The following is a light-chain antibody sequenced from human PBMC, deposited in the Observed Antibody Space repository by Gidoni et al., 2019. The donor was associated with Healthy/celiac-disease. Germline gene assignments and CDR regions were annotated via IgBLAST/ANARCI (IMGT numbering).Light chain of an antibody. CDR1: SGSIGNNY. J-gene: IGLJ2*01. CDR3: QSSDISTHVV. V-gene: IGLV6-57*02. Sequence: NFMLTQPHSVSESPGKTVTISCTGSSGSIGNNYVHWYQQRPGRAPTTVIYHDHQRPSGVPDRFSGSIASSSNAASLAFSGLRTEYEADYYCQSSDISTHVVIGGGTKLTVL. CDR2: HDH.